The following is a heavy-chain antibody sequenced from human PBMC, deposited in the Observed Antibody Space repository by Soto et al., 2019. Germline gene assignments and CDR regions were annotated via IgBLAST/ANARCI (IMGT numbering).Heavy chain of an antibody. Sequence: SETLSLSCTVSGGSISGSSYYWGWIRKPPGKGLEWIGSIYYSGSTYYNPSLKSRVTISVDTSKNQFSLKLSSVTAADTAVYYCARRVVPAALWYYYYYGMDVGGQGTTVTVSS. CDR3: ARRVVPAALWYYYYYGMDV. D-gene: IGHD2-2*01. CDR1: GGSISGSSYY. CDR2: IYYSGST. J-gene: IGHJ6*02. V-gene: IGHV4-39*01.